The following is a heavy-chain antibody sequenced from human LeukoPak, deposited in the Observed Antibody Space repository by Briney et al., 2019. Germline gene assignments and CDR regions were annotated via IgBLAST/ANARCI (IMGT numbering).Heavy chain of an antibody. V-gene: IGHV3-43*02. J-gene: IGHJ4*02. D-gene: IGHD6-19*01. CDR3: AKDILSGFYETFDY. Sequence: GGSLRLSCVVSGFTFDDYAMHWVRQGPGKGLEWVSLISGDGGRTYYADSVKGRFTISRDNSKNSLYLEMNRLRTEDTALYYCAKDILSGFYETFDYWGQGTLVTVSS. CDR1: GFTFDDYA. CDR2: ISGDGGRT.